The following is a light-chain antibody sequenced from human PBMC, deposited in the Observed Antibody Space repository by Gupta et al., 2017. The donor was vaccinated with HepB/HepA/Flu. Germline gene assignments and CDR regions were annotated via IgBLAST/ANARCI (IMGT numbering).Light chain of an antibody. CDR3: QQTNSLPLT. V-gene: IGKV1-12*01. J-gene: IGKJ4*01. CDR2: VAS. CDR1: QAIRSW. Sequence: DIQMTQSPSFFSASVGDRVTITCRASQAIRSWLAWYQQKPGSAPKLLIYVASTMQSGVPSRFSVSGSGTDFTLTISSLQPEDFATYYCQQTNSLPLTFGGGTKVEIK.